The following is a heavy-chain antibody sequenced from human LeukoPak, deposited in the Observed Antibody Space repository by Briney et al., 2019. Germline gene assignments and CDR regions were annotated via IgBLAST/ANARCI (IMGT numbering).Heavy chain of an antibody. J-gene: IGHJ4*02. CDR3: ARKSGFDY. V-gene: IGHV3-21*01. CDR2: ISSSSSYI. D-gene: IGHD3-10*01. CDR1: GVTVIGTY. Sequence: GGSLRLSCAASGVTVIGTYMSWVRQAPGKGLEWVSSISSSSSYIYYADSVKGRFTISRDNAKNSLYLQMNSLRAEDTAVYYYARKSGFDYWGQGTLVTVSS.